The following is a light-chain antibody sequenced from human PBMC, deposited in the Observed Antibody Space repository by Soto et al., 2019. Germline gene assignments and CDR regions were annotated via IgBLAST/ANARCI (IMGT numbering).Light chain of an antibody. J-gene: IGKJ4*01. V-gene: IGKV1-39*01. CDR1: QSISSY. CDR2: AAS. Sequence: DIKMTQSPSSLSASVGGRVTIASRASQSISSYLNWYQQKTGKAPKRLIYAASNLPSGVPSRFSGSGSGTDVPLTISGLQLEDFAIYFCQQTFSSPLTFGGGTKVDI. CDR3: QQTFSSPLT.